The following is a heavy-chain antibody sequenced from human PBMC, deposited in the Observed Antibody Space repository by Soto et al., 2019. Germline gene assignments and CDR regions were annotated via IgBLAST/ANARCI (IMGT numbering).Heavy chain of an antibody. J-gene: IGHJ4*02. Sequence: PSETLSLTCTVSGGSISSYYWSWIRQPPGKGLEWIGYIYYSGSTNYNPSLKSRFTIPVDTSKTQFSLKLSSVTAADTDVYYCATYGGTSVYFDYWGQGTLVNVSS. D-gene: IGHD4-17*01. CDR3: ATYGGTSVYFDY. CDR2: IYYSGST. CDR1: GGSISSYY. V-gene: IGHV4-59*08.